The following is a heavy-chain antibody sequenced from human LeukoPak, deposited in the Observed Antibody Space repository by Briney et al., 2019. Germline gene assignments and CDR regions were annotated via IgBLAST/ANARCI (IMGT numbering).Heavy chain of an antibody. V-gene: IGHV4-59*01. D-gene: IGHD3-9*01. CDR2: IYDSGNT. CDR3: ARLRYSTSYYSHGMDV. Sequence: SETLSLTCTVSGGSIRSYSWSWIRQPPGKGLEWMGYIYDSGNTNYNPSLKSRVTMSVDTSRDQFSLKVSSVTAADTAVYYCARLRYSTSYYSHGMDVWGQGTTVTVSS. CDR1: GGSIRSYS. J-gene: IGHJ6*02.